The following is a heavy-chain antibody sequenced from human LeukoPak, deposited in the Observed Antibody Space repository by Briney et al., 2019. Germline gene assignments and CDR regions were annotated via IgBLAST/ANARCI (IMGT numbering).Heavy chain of an antibody. D-gene: IGHD1/OR15-1a*01. V-gene: IGHV3-23*01. J-gene: IGHJ4*02. CDR3: AKTGNNNEGSFDF. CDR2: ISGSGAAT. CDR1: GFTSSSYA. Sequence: GGSLRLSCATSGFTSSSYAMSWVREGPGGGVECGSAISGSGAATYYADSVKFRFTISRDNSKNTLYLQMNSLRAEDTAIYYCAKTGNNNEGSFDFWGQGTLVTVSS.